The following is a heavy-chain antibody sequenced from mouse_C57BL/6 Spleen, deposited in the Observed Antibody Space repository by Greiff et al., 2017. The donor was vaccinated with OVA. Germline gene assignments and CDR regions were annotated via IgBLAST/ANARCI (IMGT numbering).Heavy chain of an antibody. J-gene: IGHJ4*01. Sequence: QVHVKQSGPGLVQPSQSLSITCTVSGFSLTSYGVHWVRQSPGKGLEWLGVIWRGGSTDYNAAFMSRLSITKDNSKSQVFFKMNSLQADDTAIYYCAKSFDGYGYYAMDYWGQGTSVTVSS. CDR3: AKSFDGYGYYAMDY. D-gene: IGHD2-3*01. CDR1: GFSLTSYG. V-gene: IGHV2-5*01. CDR2: IWRGGST.